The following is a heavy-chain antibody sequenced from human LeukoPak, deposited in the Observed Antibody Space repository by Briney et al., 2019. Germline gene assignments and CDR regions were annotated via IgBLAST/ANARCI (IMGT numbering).Heavy chain of an antibody. D-gene: IGHD2-21*01. CDR1: GFSFSAYG. V-gene: IGHV3-30*02. CDR2: IRYDGSNK. CDR3: ATTGLLGDIP. Sequence: GGSLRVSCVASGFSFSAYGMHWVRQTPGKGLQWVSFIRYDGSNKYYADSVKGRFTISRDDSKNTLYLQMNSLRAEDTAVYYCATTGLLGDIPWGQGTLVTVSS. J-gene: IGHJ5*02.